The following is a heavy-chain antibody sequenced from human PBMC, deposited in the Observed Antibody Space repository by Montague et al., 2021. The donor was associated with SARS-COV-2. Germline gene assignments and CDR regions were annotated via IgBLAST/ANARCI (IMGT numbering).Heavy chain of an antibody. CDR2: ISYDGSNK. CDR3: ASSIVVVPAAIPYEAYYYYGMDV. D-gene: IGHD2-2*02. J-gene: IGHJ6*02. V-gene: IGHV3-30-3*01. Sequence: SLRLSCAASGFTFSSYAMHWVRQAPGKGLEWVAVISYDGSNKYYADSVKGRFTISRDHSKNTLYLQMNSLRAEDTAVYYCASSIVVVPAAIPYEAYYYYGMDVWGQGTTVTVSS. CDR1: GFTFSSYA.